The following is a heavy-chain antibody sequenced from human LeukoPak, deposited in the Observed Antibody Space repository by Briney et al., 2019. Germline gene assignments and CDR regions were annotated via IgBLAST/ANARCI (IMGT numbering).Heavy chain of an antibody. D-gene: IGHD3-22*01. CDR3: SRARGDDSSGSDAFDI. V-gene: IGHV3-30-3*01. CDR1: GFTFSNYA. Sequence: PGGSLRLSCAASGFTFSNYAIHWVRQAPGKGLEWVAVIAYDGSNKYYADSVKGRFTISRDNSKNTLYLQMNSLRAEDTAVYFCSRARGDDSSGSDAFDIWGQGTMVTVSS. J-gene: IGHJ3*02. CDR2: IAYDGSNK.